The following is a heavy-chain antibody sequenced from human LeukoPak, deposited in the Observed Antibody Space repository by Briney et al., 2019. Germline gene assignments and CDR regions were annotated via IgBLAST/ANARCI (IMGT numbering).Heavy chain of an antibody. V-gene: IGHV4-30-2*01. CDR1: GGSISSGGYS. CDR3: ARYACRSTSCDDNWFDP. Sequence: SETLSLTCAVSGGSISSGGYSWSWIRQPPGKGLEWIGYIYHSGSTYYNPSLKSRVTISVDRSKNQFSLKLSSVTAADTAVYYCARYACRSTSCDDNWFDPWGQGTLVTVSS. CDR2: IYHSGST. J-gene: IGHJ5*02. D-gene: IGHD2-2*01.